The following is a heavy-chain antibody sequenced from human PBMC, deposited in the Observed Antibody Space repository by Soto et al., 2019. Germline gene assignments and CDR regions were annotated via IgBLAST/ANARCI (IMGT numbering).Heavy chain of an antibody. CDR2: INSDGSST. Sequence: EVQLVESGGGLVQPGGSLRVSCAASGFTFSSYWMHWVRQAPGKGLVWVSRINSDGSSTSYADSVKGRFTISRDNAKNTLYLQMNRLRSEGTAIYYCARRGAVAGVHNWGQGTLVTVSS. CDR1: GFTFSSYW. V-gene: IGHV3-74*01. J-gene: IGHJ4*02. D-gene: IGHD6-19*01. CDR3: ARRGAVAGVHN.